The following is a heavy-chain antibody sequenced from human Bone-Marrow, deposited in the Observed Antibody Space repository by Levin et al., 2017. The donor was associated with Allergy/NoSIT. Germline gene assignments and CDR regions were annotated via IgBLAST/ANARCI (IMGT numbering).Heavy chain of an antibody. CDR3: AKDKGGYDYSRSIYYYYEMDV. CDR2: ISFDGTNK. D-gene: IGHD5-12*01. CDR1: GFTFSDYG. Sequence: LSLTCAASGFTFSDYGMHWVRQAPGKGLEWVAVISFDGTNKYYPESAKGRFTISRDNLKNTLDLQIHSLRPEDTAVYYCAKDKGGYDYSRSIYYYYEMDVWGRGTTVTGS. J-gene: IGHJ6*02. V-gene: IGHV3-30*18.